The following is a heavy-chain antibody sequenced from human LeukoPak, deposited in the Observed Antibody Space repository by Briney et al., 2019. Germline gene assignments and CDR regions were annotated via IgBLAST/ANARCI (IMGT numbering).Heavy chain of an antibody. CDR1: GGSISSYY. V-gene: IGHV4-59*01. Sequence: PSETLSLTCTVSGGSISSYYWSWIRQPPGKGLEWIGYIYYSGSTNYNPSLKSRVTISLDTSKNQFSLKLSSVTAADTAVYYCARLVVPAAHLYYYYYYYMDVWGKGTTVTVSS. J-gene: IGHJ6*03. CDR3: ARLVVPAAHLYYYYYYYMDV. D-gene: IGHD2-2*01. CDR2: IYYSGST.